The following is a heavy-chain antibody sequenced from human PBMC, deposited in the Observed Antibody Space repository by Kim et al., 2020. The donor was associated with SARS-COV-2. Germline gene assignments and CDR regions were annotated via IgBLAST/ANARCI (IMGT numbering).Heavy chain of an antibody. CDR3: ARLDSSGWIDY. V-gene: IGHV5-51*01. D-gene: IGHD6-13*01. CDR2: T. Sequence: TRYSPSFQGKVTISSDKSISTADLQWSSLKASDTAMYYCARLDSSGWIDYWGQGTLVTVSS. J-gene: IGHJ4*02.